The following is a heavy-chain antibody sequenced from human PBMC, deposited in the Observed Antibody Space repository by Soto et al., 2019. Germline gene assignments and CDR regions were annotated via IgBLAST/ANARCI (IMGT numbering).Heavy chain of an antibody. D-gene: IGHD4-17*01. CDR1: GGSISSYY. J-gene: IGHJ1*01. CDR2: IYHSGST. V-gene: IGHV4-59*12. Sequence: SETLSLTCTVSGGSISSYYWSWIRQPPGKGLEWIGDIYHSGSTNYNPSLKSRVTISIDKSKNQFSLNLSSVTAADTAMYYCGRDQDYGGKIRYFQHWGQGTLVTVSS. CDR3: GRDQDYGGKIRYFQH.